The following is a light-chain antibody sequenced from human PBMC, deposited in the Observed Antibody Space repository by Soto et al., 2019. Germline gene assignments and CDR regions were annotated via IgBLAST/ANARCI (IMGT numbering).Light chain of an antibody. CDR1: QTISSW. J-gene: IGKJ1*01. V-gene: IGKV1-5*03. Sequence: DIQMTQSPSTLSGSVGDRVTITCRASQTISSWLAWYQQKPGKAPKLLIYKASTLKSGVPSRFSSGRSGTEFTLTISSLQPDDFATYYCQHYNSYSEAFGHGTKVELK. CDR3: QHYNSYSEA. CDR2: KAS.